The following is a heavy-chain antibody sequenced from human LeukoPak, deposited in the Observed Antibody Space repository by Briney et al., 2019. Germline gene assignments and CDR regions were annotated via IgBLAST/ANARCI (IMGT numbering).Heavy chain of an antibody. Sequence: GGSLRLSCAASGFTFSSYSMNWVRQAPGKGLEWVSSISSTSSYIHYADSVKGRFTISRDNAKNSLYLQMNSLRAEDTAVYYCARPRNLAAAGTWVFDYWGQGTLVIVSS. J-gene: IGHJ4*02. CDR3: ARPRNLAAAGTWVFDY. CDR2: ISSTSSYI. V-gene: IGHV3-21*01. CDR1: GFTFSSYS. D-gene: IGHD6-13*01.